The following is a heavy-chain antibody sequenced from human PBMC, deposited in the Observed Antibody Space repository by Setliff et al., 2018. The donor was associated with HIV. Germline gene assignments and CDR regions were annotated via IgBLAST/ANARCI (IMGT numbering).Heavy chain of an antibody. J-gene: IGHJ6*03. CDR2: IHHSGST. Sequence: SETLSLTCIVSGGSISNYYWGWIRQSPGKGLEWIGFIHHSGSTNYNPSLESRVTISLDTANNHFSLNLSSVTAADTAVYYCSRQQLDGFRYKYYYMDVWGKGTTVTVSS. CDR3: SRQQLDGFRYKYYYMDV. CDR1: GGSISNYY. D-gene: IGHD6-13*01. V-gene: IGHV4-59*01.